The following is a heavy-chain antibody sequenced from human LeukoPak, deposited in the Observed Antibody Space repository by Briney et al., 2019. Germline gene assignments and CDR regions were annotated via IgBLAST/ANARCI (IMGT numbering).Heavy chain of an antibody. D-gene: IGHD3-22*01. CDR3: ARDFPPAYYYDSSGYNSRALDY. J-gene: IGHJ4*02. Sequence: ASVKVSCKASGYTFTSYYMHWVRQAPGQGLDGMGIINPSGGSTSYAQKFQGRVTMTRDTSTSTVYMELSSLRSEDTAVYYCARDFPPAYYYDSSGYNSRALDYWGQGTLVTVSS. CDR1: GYTFTSYY. V-gene: IGHV1-46*01. CDR2: INPSGGST.